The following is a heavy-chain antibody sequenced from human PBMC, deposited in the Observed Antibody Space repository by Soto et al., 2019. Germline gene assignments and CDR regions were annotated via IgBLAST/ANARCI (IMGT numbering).Heavy chain of an antibody. V-gene: IGHV3-9*01. D-gene: IGHD6-19*01. CDR2: ISWNSGSI. CDR3: AKVRIAVAALDAFDI. CDR1: GFTFDDYA. Sequence: LRLSCAASGFTFDDYAMHWVRQAPGKGLEWVSGISWNSGSIGYADSVKGRFTISRDNAKNSLYLQMNSLRAEDTALYYCAKVRIAVAALDAFDIWGQGTMVTVSS. J-gene: IGHJ3*02.